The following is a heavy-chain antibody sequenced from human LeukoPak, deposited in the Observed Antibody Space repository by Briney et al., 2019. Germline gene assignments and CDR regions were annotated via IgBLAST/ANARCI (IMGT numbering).Heavy chain of an antibody. CDR1: GYTFTSYD. J-gene: IGHJ4*02. D-gene: IGHD1-26*01. Sequence: ASVKVSCKASGYTFTSYDINWVRQATGQGLEWMGWINPNSGGTNYAQKFQGRVTMTRDTSISTAYMELSRLRSDDTAVYYCARDQGGLDGLDDWGQGTLVTVSS. V-gene: IGHV1-2*02. CDR2: INPNSGGT. CDR3: ARDQGGLDGLDD.